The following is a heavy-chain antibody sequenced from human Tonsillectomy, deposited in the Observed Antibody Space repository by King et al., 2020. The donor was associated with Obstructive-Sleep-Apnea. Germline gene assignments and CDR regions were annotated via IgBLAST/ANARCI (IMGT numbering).Heavy chain of an antibody. V-gene: IGHV3-30*02. Sequence: VQLVESGGGVVQPGWSLRLSCAASGFSFSSYGMHWVRQAPGKGLEWVAFIRFDGNIKYYADSVKGRFTISRDNSKNTLYLQMNSLRAEDTAVYYCAKDRYWGFHYWGQGTVVTVSS. CDR1: GFSFSSYG. J-gene: IGHJ4*02. D-gene: IGHD7-27*01. CDR2: IRFDGNIK. CDR3: AKDRYWGFHY.